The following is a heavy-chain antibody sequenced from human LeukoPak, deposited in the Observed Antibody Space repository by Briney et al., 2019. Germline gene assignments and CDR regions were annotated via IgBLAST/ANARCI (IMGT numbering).Heavy chain of an antibody. CDR3: ARRAVNDLDY. D-gene: IGHD4-17*01. J-gene: IGHJ4*02. CDR2: IYYSGST. V-gene: IGHV4-31*03. CDR1: GGSISSGGYY. Sequence: SETLSLTCTVSGGSISSGGYYWSWIRQHPGQGLEWIGYIYYSGSTYYNPSLKSRVTISVDTSKNQFSLKLSSVTAADTAVYYCARRAVNDLDYWGQGTLVTVSS.